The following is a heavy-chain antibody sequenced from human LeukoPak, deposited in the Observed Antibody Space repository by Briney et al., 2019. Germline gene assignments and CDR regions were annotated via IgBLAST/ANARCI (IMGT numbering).Heavy chain of an antibody. Sequence: ETLSLTCAVYGGSFSGYYWSWIRQPPGKGLEWVSAISGSGGSTYYADSVKGRFTISRDNSKNTLYLQMNSLRAEDTAVYYCAKAFSGWYYYYYYMDVWGKGTTVTISS. CDR3: AKAFSGWYYYYYYMDV. CDR1: GGSFSGYY. V-gene: IGHV3-23*01. CDR2: ISGSGGST. J-gene: IGHJ6*03. D-gene: IGHD6-19*01.